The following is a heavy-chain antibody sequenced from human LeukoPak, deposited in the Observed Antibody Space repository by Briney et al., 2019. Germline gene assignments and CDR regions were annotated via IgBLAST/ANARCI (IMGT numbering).Heavy chain of an antibody. CDR3: AREVVSSGWYRGTYFDY. D-gene: IGHD6-19*01. Sequence: GGSLRLSCAASGFTLISYWMSWVRQAPGRGREWVANIKQDGSENYYVDCVKGRFTISRDNTKNSLHLQMNSLRAEDTAGYYCAREVVSSGWYRGTYFDYWGQGTLVTVSS. J-gene: IGHJ4*02. CDR2: IKQDGSEN. V-gene: IGHV3-7*01. CDR1: GFTLISYW.